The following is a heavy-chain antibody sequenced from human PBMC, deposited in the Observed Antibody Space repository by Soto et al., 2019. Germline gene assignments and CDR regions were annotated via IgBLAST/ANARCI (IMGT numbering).Heavy chain of an antibody. J-gene: IGHJ6*02. CDR2: ISYDGSNK. V-gene: IGHV3-30*18. CDR3: AKDLLLWFGELLFDYYYGMDV. D-gene: IGHD3-10*01. Sequence: GGSLRLSCAASGFTFSSYGMHWVRQAPGKGLEWVAVISYDGSNKYYADSMKGRFTISRDNSKNTLYLQMNSLRAEDTAVYYCAKDLLLWFGELLFDYYYGMDVWGQGTTVTVSS. CDR1: GFTFSSYG.